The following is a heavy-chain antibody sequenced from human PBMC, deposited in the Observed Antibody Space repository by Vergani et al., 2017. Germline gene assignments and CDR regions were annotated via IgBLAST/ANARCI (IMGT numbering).Heavy chain of an antibody. CDR2: IYPGDSDT. CDR1: GYSFTSYW. Sequence: VQLVQSGAEVKKPGESLKISCKGSGYSFTSYWIGWVRQMPGKGLEWMGIIYPGDSDTRYSPSFQGQVTLSADKSIRTAYLQWSSLKASDTAMYYCARSTSADPSIAAAGLDYWGQGTLVTVSS. V-gene: IGHV5-51*01. CDR3: ARSTSADPSIAAAGLDY. J-gene: IGHJ4*02. D-gene: IGHD6-13*01.